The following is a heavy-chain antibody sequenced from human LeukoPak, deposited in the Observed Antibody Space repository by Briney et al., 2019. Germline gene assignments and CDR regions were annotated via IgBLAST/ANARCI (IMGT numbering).Heavy chain of an antibody. Sequence: GESLTISCKGSGYRIISYWIAWVRQMPGKGLEWMGNIYLGDSDTTYSPSFQGHVTISADKSISTAYLHWSSLKASDTAIYYCARPTSQTTVTSGDDDAFHTWGRGTMVTVSS. D-gene: IGHD4-17*01. CDR1: GYRIISYW. V-gene: IGHV5-51*01. J-gene: IGHJ3*02. CDR3: ARPTSQTTVTSGDDDAFHT. CDR2: IYLGDSDT.